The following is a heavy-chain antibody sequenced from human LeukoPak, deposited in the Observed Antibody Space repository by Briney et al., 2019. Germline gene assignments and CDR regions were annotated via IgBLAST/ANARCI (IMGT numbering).Heavy chain of an antibody. V-gene: IGHV4-59*01. CDR3: ARPRPYNYWYFDL. CDR1: GGSISSYY. J-gene: IGHJ2*01. D-gene: IGHD1-14*01. Sequence: SETLSLTCTVSGGSISSYYWSWIRQPPGKGLEWIGYIYYSGSTNYNPSLKSRVTISVDTSKNQFSLELRSVTAADTAVYYCARPRPYNYWYFDLWGLGTLVTVSS. CDR2: IYYSGST.